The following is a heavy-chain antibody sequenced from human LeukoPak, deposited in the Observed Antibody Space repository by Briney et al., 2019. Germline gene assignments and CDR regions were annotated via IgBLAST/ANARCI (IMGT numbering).Heavy chain of an antibody. CDR2: IWYDGSNK. J-gene: IGHJ4*02. D-gene: IGHD2-2*01. Sequence: GGSLRLSCAASGFTFSSYGMPWVRQAPGKGLEWVAVIWYDGSNKYYADSVKGRFTISRDNSKNTLYLQMNSLRAEDTAVYYCARNQPLLRNFDYWGQGTLVTVSS. CDR3: ARNQPLLRNFDY. CDR1: GFTFSSYG. V-gene: IGHV3-33*01.